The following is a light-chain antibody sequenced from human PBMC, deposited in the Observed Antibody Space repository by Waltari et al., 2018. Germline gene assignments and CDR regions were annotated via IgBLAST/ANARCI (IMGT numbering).Light chain of an antibody. J-gene: IGKJ2*01. CDR2: DVS. CDR1: QDPMYDDGKTY. CDR3: MQAINLYT. Sequence: DVVMTQTPLSLSVTPGQPASFSCKSSQDPMYDDGKTYLFWYLQKPGQSPQPLMYDVSSRFSGVPERFSGSGSGTDFTLTISRVEPEDVGVYYCMQAINLYTFGQGTKLEI. V-gene: IGKV2-29*02.